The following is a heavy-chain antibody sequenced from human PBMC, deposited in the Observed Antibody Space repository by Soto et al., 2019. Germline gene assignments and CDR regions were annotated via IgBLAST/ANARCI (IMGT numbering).Heavy chain of an antibody. CDR2: INPSGGRT. V-gene: IGHV1-46*03. D-gene: IGHD3-3*01. CDR3: AISKVTIFGLVTFDY. J-gene: IGHJ4*02. CDR1: GYTFTSYY. Sequence: QVQLVQSGAEVKKPGASVKVSCKASGYTFTSYYMHWVRQAPGQGLELMGIINPSGGRTSYAQKFQGRVTMTRDTSMSRVYMELSSLRSEDTAVYYCAISKVTIFGLVTFDYWGQGTLVTVSS.